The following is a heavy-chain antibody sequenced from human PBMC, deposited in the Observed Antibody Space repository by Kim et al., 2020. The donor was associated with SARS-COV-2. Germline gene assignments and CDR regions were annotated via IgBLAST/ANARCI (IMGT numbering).Heavy chain of an antibody. V-gene: IGHV4-61*01. D-gene: IGHD6-19*01. Sequence: SETLSLTCTVSGGSVSSGSYYWSWIRQPPGKGLEWIGYIYYSGSTNYNPSLKSRVTISVDTSKNQFSLKLSSVTAADTAVYYCAENSSGWYGAFDIWGQG. CDR2: IYYSGST. CDR1: GGSVSSGSYY. J-gene: IGHJ3*02. CDR3: AENSSGWYGAFDI.